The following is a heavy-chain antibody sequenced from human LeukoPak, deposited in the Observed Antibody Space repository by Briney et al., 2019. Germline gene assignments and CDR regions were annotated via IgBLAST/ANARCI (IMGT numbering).Heavy chain of an antibody. J-gene: IGHJ4*02. V-gene: IGHV3-23*01. D-gene: IGHD2-15*01. CDR1: GFTFTDYA. Sequence: GGSLRLSCAASGFTFTDYAMSWVRQAPGTGLEGVSAISGIGNAIFYASSVKGRFTISRASSKNTLSLQMSSLRAEDTAVYYCARHLATSGSYPLDYWGQGTLVTVSS. CDR2: ISGIGNAI. CDR3: ARHLATSGSYPLDY.